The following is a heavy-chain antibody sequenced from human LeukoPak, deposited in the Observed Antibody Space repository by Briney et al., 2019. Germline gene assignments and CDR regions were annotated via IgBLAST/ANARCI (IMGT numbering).Heavy chain of an antibody. CDR1: GYSISSGYY. J-gene: IGHJ2*01. V-gene: IGHV4-38-2*01. D-gene: IGHD6-25*01. CDR2: IYHSGST. CDR3: ATPYSSGSRYFDL. Sequence: SETLSLTCAVSGYSISSGYYWGWIRQPPGKGLEWIGSIYHSGSTYYNPSLKSRVTISVDTSKNQFSLKLSSVTAADTAVYYCATPYSSGSRYFDLWGRGTLVTVSS.